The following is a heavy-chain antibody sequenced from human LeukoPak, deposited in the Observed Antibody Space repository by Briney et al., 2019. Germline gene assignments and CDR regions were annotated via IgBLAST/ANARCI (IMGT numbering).Heavy chain of an antibody. V-gene: IGHV3-21*01. CDR3: ARGGGYGKYYFDY. Sequence: PGGSLRLSCAASGFTFSSYSMNWVRQAPGKGLEWVSSISSSSSYIYYADSVKGRFTISRDNAKNSLYLQMNSLRAEDTAVYYCARGGGYGKYYFDYWGQGTLVTVSS. CDR2: ISSSSSYI. CDR1: GFTFSSYS. J-gene: IGHJ4*02. D-gene: IGHD5-12*01.